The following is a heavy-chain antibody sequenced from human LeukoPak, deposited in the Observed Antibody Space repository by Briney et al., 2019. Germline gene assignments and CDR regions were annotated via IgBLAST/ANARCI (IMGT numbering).Heavy chain of an antibody. Sequence: ASVKVSCKASGYTFTGYYMHWVRQAPGQGLEWMGWINPNSGGTNYAQKFQGRVTMTRDTSISTAYMELSRLRSDDTAVYYCARGRYYDFWSGYYAAYYYYYMDVWGKGTTVTISS. D-gene: IGHD3-3*01. J-gene: IGHJ6*03. CDR2: INPNSGGT. CDR1: GYTFTGYY. V-gene: IGHV1-2*02. CDR3: ARGRYYDFWSGYYAAYYYYYMDV.